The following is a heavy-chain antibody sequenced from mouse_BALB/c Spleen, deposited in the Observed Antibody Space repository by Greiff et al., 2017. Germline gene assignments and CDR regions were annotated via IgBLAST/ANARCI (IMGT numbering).Heavy chain of an antibody. Sequence: EVQRVESGPGLVKPSQSLSLTCSVTGYSITSGYYWNWIRQFPGNKLEWMGYISYDGSNNYNPSLKNRISITRDTSKNQFFLKLNSVTTEDTATYYCEGGGVYDAMDYGGQGTSVTVSS. V-gene: IGHV3-6*02. CDR1: GYSITSGYY. CDR2: ISYDGSN. CDR3: EGGGVYDAMDY. J-gene: IGHJ4*01.